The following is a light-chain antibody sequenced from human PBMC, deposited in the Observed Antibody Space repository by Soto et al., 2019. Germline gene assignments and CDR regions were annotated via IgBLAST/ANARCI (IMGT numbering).Light chain of an antibody. CDR2: ASS. J-gene: IGKJ3*01. Sequence: DIQMTQSPSSVSASVGDTVTITCRASKDILSWLAWYQQKPGEAPRLLIYASSNLQSGVPSRFSGSRSGPDFTLTISSLQPEDFATYYCQQANTFPITFGPGTRLDIK. CDR3: QQANTFPIT. V-gene: IGKV1-12*01. CDR1: KDILSW.